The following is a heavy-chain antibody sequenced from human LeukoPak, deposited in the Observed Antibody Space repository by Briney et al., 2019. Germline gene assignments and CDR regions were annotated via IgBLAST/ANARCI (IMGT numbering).Heavy chain of an antibody. J-gene: IGHJ4*02. CDR1: GYTFTTYG. D-gene: IGHD3-22*01. Sequence: ASVKVSCKASGYTFTTYGISWVRQAPGQGLEWMGWNSAYNGNTNYAQKLQGRVTMTTDTSTSTAYMELRSLRSDDTAVYYCARDSPIYYDSGGYDAGHYWGQGTLVTVSS. CDR2: NSAYNGNT. CDR3: ARDSPIYYDSGGYDAGHY. V-gene: IGHV1-18*01.